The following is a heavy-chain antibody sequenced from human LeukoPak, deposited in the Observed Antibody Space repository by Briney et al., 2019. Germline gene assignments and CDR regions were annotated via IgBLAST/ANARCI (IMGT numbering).Heavy chain of an antibody. V-gene: IGHV1-46*01. CDR1: GYTFTSYY. Sequence: GASVKVSCKASGYTFTSYYMHWVRQAPGQGLEWMGIINPSGGSTSYAQKFQGRVTMTRDTSTSTVYMELSSLRSEDTAVYYCARDRRYYYDSSGYLDYWGQGTLVTVSS. J-gene: IGHJ4*02. CDR2: INPSGGST. CDR3: ARDRRYYYDSSGYLDY. D-gene: IGHD3-22*01.